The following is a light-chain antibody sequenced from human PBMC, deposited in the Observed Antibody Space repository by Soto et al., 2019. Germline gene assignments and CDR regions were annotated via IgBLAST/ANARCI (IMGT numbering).Light chain of an antibody. J-gene: IGKJ4*01. CDR3: AQGLATPFT. CDR2: LGS. CDR1: KNLLLIMEKNN. Sequence: QPSCPVPPGEPASISCRSSKNLLLIMEKNNLNWYLQKPGQSPQLLIYLGSNRASGVPDRFSGSGSGTDFTLTINRVEAEDVGLYFCAQGLATPFTFGGGTKVEIK. V-gene: IGKV2-28*01.